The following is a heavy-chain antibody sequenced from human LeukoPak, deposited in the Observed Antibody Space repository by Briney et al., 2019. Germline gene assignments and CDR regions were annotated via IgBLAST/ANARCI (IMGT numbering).Heavy chain of an antibody. CDR1: GYTFTSYG. CDR3: ARAPMVRGVIITGTIDY. J-gene: IGHJ4*02. D-gene: IGHD3-10*01. V-gene: IGHV1-46*01. CDR2: INPSGGST. Sequence: ASVKVSCKASGYTFTSYGISWVRQAPGQGLEWMGIINPSGGSTSYAQKFQGRVTMTRDMSTSTVYMELSSLRSEDTAVYYCARAPMVRGVIITGTIDYWGQGTLVTVSS.